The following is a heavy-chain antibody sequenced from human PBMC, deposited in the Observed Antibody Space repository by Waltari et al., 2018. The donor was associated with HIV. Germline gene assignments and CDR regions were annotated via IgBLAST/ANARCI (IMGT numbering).Heavy chain of an antibody. V-gene: IGHV3-11*01. CDR1: GFTFSDYY. Sequence: QVQLVESGGGLVKPGGSLRLSCAASGFTFSDYYMSWVRQAPGEGLEWVSYINTGGSSIYYTDSVKGRFTISRDNAKNSLYLQMDNLRGEDTAVYYCARPRYSGYDYPTFLDYWGQGNPVTVSS. CDR2: INTGGSSI. CDR3: ARPRYSGYDYPTFLDY. D-gene: IGHD5-12*01. J-gene: IGHJ4*02.